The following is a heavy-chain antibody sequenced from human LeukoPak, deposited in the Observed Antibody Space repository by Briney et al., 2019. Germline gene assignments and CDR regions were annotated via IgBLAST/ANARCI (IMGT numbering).Heavy chain of an antibody. CDR3: AREYFYNSSGYRALRY. CDR1: GFTFSVFW. J-gene: IGHJ4*02. D-gene: IGHD3-22*01. Sequence: PGGSLRLSCAASGFTFSVFWMTWVRQAPGKGLEWVANINEDGSEKYYVDSVKGRFIISRDNAKNSLYLQMNSLRAEDTAVYYCAREYFYNSSGYRALRYWGQGTLVTVSS. V-gene: IGHV3-7*01. CDR2: INEDGSEK.